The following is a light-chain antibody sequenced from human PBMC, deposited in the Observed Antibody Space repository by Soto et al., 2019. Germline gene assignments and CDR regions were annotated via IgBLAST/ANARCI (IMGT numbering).Light chain of an antibody. CDR1: SSDVGGYNY. V-gene: IGLV2-14*01. J-gene: IGLJ7*01. CDR3: SSYTSTGTVG. CDR2: EVS. Sequence: QSVLTQPASVSGSPGQSITISCTGTSSDVGGYNYVSWYQHHPGKAPKLMLYEVSKRPSGVSNRVSGSKSGDTASLVISGLQAEDEAYSYCSSYTSTGTVGFGGGPPLTVL.